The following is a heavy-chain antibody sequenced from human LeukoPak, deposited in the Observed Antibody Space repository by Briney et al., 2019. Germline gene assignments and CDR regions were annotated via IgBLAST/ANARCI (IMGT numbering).Heavy chain of an antibody. CDR2: ISGSGGST. Sequence: GGSLRLSCAASGFTFSSYAMSWVRQAPGKGLEWVSAISGSGGSTYYADSMKGRFTISRDNSKNTLYLQMNSLRAEDAAVYYCAKDHNPGIAAAGPSFDYWGQGTLVTVSS. D-gene: IGHD6-13*01. CDR3: AKDHNPGIAAAGPSFDY. V-gene: IGHV3-23*01. CDR1: GFTFSSYA. J-gene: IGHJ4*02.